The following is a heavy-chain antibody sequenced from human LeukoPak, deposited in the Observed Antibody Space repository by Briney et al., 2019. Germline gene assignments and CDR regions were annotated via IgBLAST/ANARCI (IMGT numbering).Heavy chain of an antibody. J-gene: IGHJ3*02. V-gene: IGHV4-31*03. CDR3: ARDTVPGDSFDI. CDR1: GGSISSGGYY. Sequence: SETLSLTCTDSGGSISSGGYYWSWIRQHPGKGLEWIGYIYYSGSTYYNPSLKSRVTISVDTSKNQFSLKLTSVTAADTAVYYCARDTVPGDSFDIWGQGTMVTVSS. CDR2: IYYSGST.